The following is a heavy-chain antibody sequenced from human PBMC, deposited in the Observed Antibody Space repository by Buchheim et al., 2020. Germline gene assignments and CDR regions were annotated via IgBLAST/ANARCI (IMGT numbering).Heavy chain of an antibody. D-gene: IGHD3-10*01. V-gene: IGHV3-23*01. CDR3: GPHYGWGE. CDR1: GFTFSNYA. Sequence: EVQLLESGGGLVQPGGSLRLSCIVSGFTFSNYAMSWVRQAPGKGLEWVSVISGSGDITYYADSVKGRFTISRDNSKKTLYLQMNSLRVEDTAVYYCGPHYGWGEWGQGTL. CDR2: ISGSGDIT. J-gene: IGHJ4*02.